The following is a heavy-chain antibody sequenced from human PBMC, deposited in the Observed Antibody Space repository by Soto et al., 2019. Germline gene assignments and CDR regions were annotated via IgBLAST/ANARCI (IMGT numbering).Heavy chain of an antibody. J-gene: IGHJ6*02. Sequence: SETLSLTCAVSGGSISSSNWWSWVRQPPGKGLEWIGEIYHSGSTNYNPSLKSRVTISVDKSKNQFSLKLSSVTAADTAVYYCARDAGSSSERGYYYYGMDVWGQGTTVTVSS. CDR2: IYHSGST. CDR3: ARDAGSSSERGYYYYGMDV. CDR1: GGSISSSNW. V-gene: IGHV4-4*02. D-gene: IGHD6-6*01.